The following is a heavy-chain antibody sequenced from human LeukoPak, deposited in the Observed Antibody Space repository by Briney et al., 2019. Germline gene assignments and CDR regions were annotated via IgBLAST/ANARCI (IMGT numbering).Heavy chain of an antibody. Sequence: SETLSLTCSVSGGSNSSSSYYWGWIRQPPGKGLEWIGSIYDDGSTYYNPSLKSRVTISVDTSKNQFSLKLSSVTAADTAVYYCARDRQQLVRGDYFDYWGQGTLVTVSS. V-gene: IGHV4-39*07. D-gene: IGHD6-13*01. CDR1: GGSNSSSSYY. CDR2: IYDDGST. J-gene: IGHJ4*02. CDR3: ARDRQQLVRGDYFDY.